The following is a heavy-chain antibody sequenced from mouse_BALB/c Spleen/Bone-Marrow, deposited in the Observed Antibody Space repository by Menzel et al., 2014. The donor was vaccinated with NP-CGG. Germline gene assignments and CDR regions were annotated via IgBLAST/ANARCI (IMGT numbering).Heavy chain of an antibody. CDR1: GYSFTSHY. V-gene: IGHV1S56*01. CDR2: IYPGDGSS. D-gene: IGHD1-1*01. Sequence: QVQLKESGPELVKPGASVKMSCKASGYSFTSHYIHWVKQRPGQGLEWIGWIYPGDGSSKYNEKFKGKTTLTADKSSSIVYMLISSLTSEDSAIYFCARGSSFSYWYFDVWGAGTTVTVSS. CDR3: ARGSSFSYWYFDV. J-gene: IGHJ1*01.